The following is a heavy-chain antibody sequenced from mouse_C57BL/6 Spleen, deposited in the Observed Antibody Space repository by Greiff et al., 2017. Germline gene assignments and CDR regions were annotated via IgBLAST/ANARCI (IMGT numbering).Heavy chain of an antibody. V-gene: IGHV5-6*01. Sequence: EVKVVESGGDLVKPGGSLKLSCAASGFTFSSYGMSWVRQTPDKRLEWVATISSSGSYTYYPDSVKGRFTISRDNAKNTLYLQMSSLKSEDTAMYYCASKRCNWILPYFDVWGTGTTVTVSS. CDR3: ASKRCNWILPYFDV. CDR1: GFTFSSYG. J-gene: IGHJ1*03. D-gene: IGHD4-1*02. CDR2: ISSSGSYT.